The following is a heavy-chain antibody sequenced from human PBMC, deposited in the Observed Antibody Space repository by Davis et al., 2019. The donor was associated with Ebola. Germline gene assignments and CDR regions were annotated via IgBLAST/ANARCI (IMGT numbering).Heavy chain of an antibody. D-gene: IGHD3-22*01. V-gene: IGHV3-21*01. CDR3: ARVWARGVVIPPGFDY. CDR1: VITFSSYA. Sequence: PGGSLRLSCADSVITFSSYAMTWVRQAPGKGLEWVSSISSSSSYIYYADSVKGRFTISRDNAKNSLYLQMNSLRDEDTAVYYCARVWARGVVIPPGFDYWGQGTLVTVSS. J-gene: IGHJ4*02. CDR2: ISSSSSYI.